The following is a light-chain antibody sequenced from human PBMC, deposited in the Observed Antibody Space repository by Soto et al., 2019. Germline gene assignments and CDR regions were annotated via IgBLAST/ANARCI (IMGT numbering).Light chain of an antibody. Sequence: VLTQPASVSGYPGHSITIFCTGTSSDVGAYDLVSWYQHHPGKAPKLIIFKSNQRPSGVPDRFSGSNSGASASLSISGHRSEDEADYFCAAWDDSLSAWVFGGGTKLTV. CDR2: KSN. CDR3: AAWDDSLSAWV. CDR1: SSDVGAYDL. V-gene: IGLV2-14*02. J-gene: IGLJ3*02.